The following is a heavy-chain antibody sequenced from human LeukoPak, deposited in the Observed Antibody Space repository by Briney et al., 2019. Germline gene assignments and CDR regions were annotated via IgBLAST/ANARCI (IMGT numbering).Heavy chain of an antibody. CDR1: GFTFDDYA. D-gene: IGHD2-21*01. J-gene: IGHJ5*02. V-gene: IGHV3-9*01. Sequence: GRSLRLSCAASGFTFDDYAMHWVRQAPGKGLEWASGISWNSGSIGYADSVKGRFTISRDNAKNSLYLQMNSLRAEDTALYYCARLDWFDPWGQGTLVTVSS. CDR2: ISWNSGSI. CDR3: ARLDWFDP.